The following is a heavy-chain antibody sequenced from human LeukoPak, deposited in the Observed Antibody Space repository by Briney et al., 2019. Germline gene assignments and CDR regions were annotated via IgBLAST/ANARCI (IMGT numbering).Heavy chain of an antibody. CDR1: GFTFSSYE. J-gene: IGHJ4*02. D-gene: IGHD3-10*01. CDR2: ISSSGSTI. Sequence: GGSLRLSCAASGFTFSSYEMNWVRQAPGKGLEWVSYISSSGSTIYYADSVEGRFTISRDNAKNSLYLQMNSLRAEDTAVYYCARGLWFGELLVQPDFDYWGQGTLVTVSS. V-gene: IGHV3-48*03. CDR3: ARGLWFGELLVQPDFDY.